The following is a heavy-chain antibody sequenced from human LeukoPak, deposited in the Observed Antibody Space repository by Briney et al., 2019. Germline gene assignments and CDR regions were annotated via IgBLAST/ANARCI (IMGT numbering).Heavy chain of an antibody. D-gene: IGHD4-17*01. CDR1: GFTFDDYA. V-gene: IGHV3-9*01. J-gene: IGHJ6*03. Sequence: PGGSLRLSCAASGFTFDDYAMHWVRQAPGKGLEWVSGISWNSGSIGYADSVKGRFTISRDSAKNSLYLQMNSLRAEDTALYYCAKASTVTTFYYYYMDVWGKGTTVTVSS. CDR3: AKASTVTTFYYYYMDV. CDR2: ISWNSGSI.